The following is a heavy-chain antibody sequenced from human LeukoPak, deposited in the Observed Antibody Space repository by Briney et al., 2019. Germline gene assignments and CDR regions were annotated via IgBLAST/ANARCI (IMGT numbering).Heavy chain of an antibody. CDR2: ISAYNGNT. CDR3: ARDLGIAAAGTPFDP. J-gene: IGHJ5*02. CDR1: GYTFTSYG. D-gene: IGHD6-13*01. V-gene: IGHV1-18*01. Sequence: ASVKVSCKASGYTFTSYGISWVRQAPGQGLEWMGWISAYNGNTNYAQKLQGRVTMTTDTSTSTAYMELRSLRSDDTAVYYCARDLGIAAAGTPFDPWGQRTLVTVSS.